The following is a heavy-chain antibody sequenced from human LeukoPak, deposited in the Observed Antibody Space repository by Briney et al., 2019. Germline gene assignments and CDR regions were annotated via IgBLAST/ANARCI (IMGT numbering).Heavy chain of an antibody. CDR3: AKPTTMIVVEGYVQH. D-gene: IGHD3-22*01. CDR2: ISWNSGSI. J-gene: IGHJ1*01. Sequence: PGRSLRLSCAASGFTFDDYAMHWVRHAPGKGLEWVSGISWNSGSIGYADSVKGRFTISRDNAKNSLYLQMNSLRAEDTALYYCAKPTTMIVVEGYVQHWGQGTLVTVSS. V-gene: IGHV3-9*01. CDR1: GFTFDDYA.